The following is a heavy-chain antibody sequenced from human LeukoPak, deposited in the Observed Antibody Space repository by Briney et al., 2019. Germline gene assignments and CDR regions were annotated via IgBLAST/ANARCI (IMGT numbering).Heavy chain of an antibody. Sequence: PGGSLRLSCAASGFTFSSYGMHWVRQAPGKGLEWVAVIWYDGSNKYYADSVKGRFTISRDNSKNTLYLQMNSLRAEDTAVYYCARDPDSSGWSYYFDYWGQGTLVTVSS. V-gene: IGHV3-33*01. J-gene: IGHJ4*02. CDR1: GFTFSSYG. CDR3: ARDPDSSGWSYYFDY. D-gene: IGHD6-19*01. CDR2: IWYDGSNK.